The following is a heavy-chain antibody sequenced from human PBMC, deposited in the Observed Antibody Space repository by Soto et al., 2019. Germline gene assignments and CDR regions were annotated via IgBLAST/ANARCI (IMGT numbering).Heavy chain of an antibody. V-gene: IGHV3-23*01. Sequence: EVQLLQAGGGLAQPGTSLRLSCAASGFTFKYYAMTWVRQAPGKGLEWVSTISGSGDKTDYADSVKGRFRVSRDNSKDTLYLQVDSLRADGTAVYYCARESKWYGGQHFQAWGQGTLVTASS. D-gene: IGHD2-8*01. CDR2: ISGSGDKT. CDR1: GFTFKYYA. CDR3: ARESKWYGGQHFQA. J-gene: IGHJ1*01.